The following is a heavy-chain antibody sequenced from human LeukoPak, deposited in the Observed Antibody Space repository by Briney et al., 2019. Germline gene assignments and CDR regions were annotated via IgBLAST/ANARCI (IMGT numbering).Heavy chain of an antibody. D-gene: IGHD2-2*01. Sequence: ASVKVSCKASGFTFTNYYMHWVRQAPGQGLEWMGWINPNSGGTNYAQKFQGRVTMTRDTSISTAYMELSRLRSDDTAVYYCARTCSSTSCPSDYWGQGTLVTVSS. V-gene: IGHV1-2*02. CDR3: ARTCSSTSCPSDY. CDR2: INPNSGGT. CDR1: GFTFTNYY. J-gene: IGHJ4*02.